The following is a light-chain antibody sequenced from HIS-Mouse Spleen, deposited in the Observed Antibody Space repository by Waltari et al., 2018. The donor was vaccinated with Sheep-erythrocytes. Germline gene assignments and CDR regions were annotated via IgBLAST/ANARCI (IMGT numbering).Light chain of an antibody. CDR2: EDS. V-gene: IGLV3-25*03. CDR1: ALPKKY. Sequence: SYELTQPPSVSVSPGQTARITCSGDALPKKYAYWYQQKSGQAPVLVIYEDSKRPPGIPERFSGSSSGTTVTLTISGVQAEDEADYYCQSADSSGTYVFGTGTKVTVL. CDR3: QSADSSGTYV. J-gene: IGLJ1*01.